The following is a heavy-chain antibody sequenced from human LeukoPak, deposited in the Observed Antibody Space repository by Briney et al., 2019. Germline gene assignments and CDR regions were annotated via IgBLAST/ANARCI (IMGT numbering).Heavy chain of an antibody. CDR1: GGSFSGYY. Sequence: SETLSLTCAVYGGSFSGYYWSWIRQPPGKGLEWIGEINHSGSTNYNPSLKSRVTISVDTSKNQFSLKLSSVTAADTAVYYCARCKMVRGVSLDYWGQGTLVTVSS. V-gene: IGHV4-34*01. D-gene: IGHD3-10*01. CDR3: ARCKMVRGVSLDY. J-gene: IGHJ4*02. CDR2: INHSGST.